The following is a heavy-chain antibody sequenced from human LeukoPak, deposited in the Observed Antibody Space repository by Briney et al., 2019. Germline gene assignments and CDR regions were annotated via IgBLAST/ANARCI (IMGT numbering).Heavy chain of an antibody. Sequence: GASVKVSFKTSGYTFTAYYMHWVRQAPGQGLEWMGWVRPNSGGTKYSQKFQGRVTMTRDTSINTAYMELDRLRSDDTAVYYCARDDDYGSGTYMDVWGKGTTVTVSS. CDR1: GYTFTAYY. CDR3: ARDDDYGSGTYMDV. D-gene: IGHD3-10*01. J-gene: IGHJ6*03. CDR2: VRPNSGGT. V-gene: IGHV1-2*02.